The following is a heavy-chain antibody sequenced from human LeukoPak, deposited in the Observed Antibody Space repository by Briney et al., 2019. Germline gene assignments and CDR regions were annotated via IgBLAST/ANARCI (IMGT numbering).Heavy chain of an antibody. CDR3: ARVRDDYNDY. J-gene: IGHJ4*02. Sequence: GGSLRLSCAASGFTFSSYWMHWVRQAPGKGLVWVSRTNSDGSSTSYADSVKGRFTISRDNAKNTLYLQMNSLRAEDTAVYYCARVRDDYNDYWGQGTLVTVSS. CDR2: TNSDGSST. D-gene: IGHD5-24*01. CDR1: GFTFSSYW. V-gene: IGHV3-74*01.